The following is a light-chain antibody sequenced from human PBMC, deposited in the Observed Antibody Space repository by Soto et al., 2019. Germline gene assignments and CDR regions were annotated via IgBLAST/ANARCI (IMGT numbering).Light chain of an antibody. V-gene: IGLV1-40*01. CDR1: RSNIGAHFD. J-gene: IGLJ2*01. CDR2: GNN. Sequence: QSVLTQPPSVSGAPGQRVTISCTGSRSNIGAHFDEHWYQQLPGTAPKLLIYGNNNRPSGVPDRFSGSKSGTSASLAITGLQAEDEADYYCQSYDSSLSGVVFGGGTKVTVL. CDR3: QSYDSSLSGVV.